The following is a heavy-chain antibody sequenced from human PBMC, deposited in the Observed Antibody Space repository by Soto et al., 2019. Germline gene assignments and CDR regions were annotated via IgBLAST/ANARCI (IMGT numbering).Heavy chain of an antibody. J-gene: IGHJ2*01. D-gene: IGHD1-26*01. CDR1: GFIFTSYT. Sequence: PGGSLRLSCAASGFIFTSYTMNWVRQAPGRGLEWVSSISPNSDYIYDSYSVKVRFTISIDNDNYSLFLQMNILRPEDTAVYYCARSTPAASPAHERHYHXWGRVTLVTVSX. CDR2: ISPNSDYI. V-gene: IGHV3-21*06. CDR3: ARSTPAASPAHERHYHX.